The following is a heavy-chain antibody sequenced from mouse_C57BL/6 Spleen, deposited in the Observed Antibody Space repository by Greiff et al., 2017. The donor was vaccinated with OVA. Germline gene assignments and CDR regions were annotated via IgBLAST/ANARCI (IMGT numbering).Heavy chain of an antibody. D-gene: IGHD1-1*01. CDR1: GFSFSSYA. V-gene: IGHV5-4*03. CDR3: ARAATVVATKYFDV. J-gene: IGHJ1*03. Sequence: EVNLVESGGGLVKPGGSLKLSCAASGFSFSSYAMSWVRQTPEKRLEWVGTISDGGSYTYYTDNVKGRVTISRDNAKNNLYLQMSHLKSEDTAMYYCARAATVVATKYFDVWGTGTTVTVSS. CDR2: ISDGGSYT.